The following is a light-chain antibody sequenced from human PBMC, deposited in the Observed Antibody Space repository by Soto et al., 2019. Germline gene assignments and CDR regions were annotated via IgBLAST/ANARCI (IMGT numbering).Light chain of an antibody. Sequence: QSALTQPPSASGSPGQSVAISCTGTSSDVGGYNYVSWYQQHPGKAPKLMIYEVNKRPSGVPDRFSGSKSGTSASLVISGLQSDDEADYYCAAWDDSLNGQLVFGGGTKLTVL. V-gene: IGLV2-8*01. CDR2: EVN. CDR1: SSDVGGYNY. CDR3: AAWDDSLNGQLV. J-gene: IGLJ2*01.